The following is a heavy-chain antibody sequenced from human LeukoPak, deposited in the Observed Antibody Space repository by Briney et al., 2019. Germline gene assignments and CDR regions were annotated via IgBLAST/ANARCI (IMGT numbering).Heavy chain of an antibody. Sequence: GGSLRLFCGASGFTFSSYSMNWVREAPGKGLEWVSSISSSSSYIYYADSVKGRFTISRDNAKNSLYLQMNSLRAEDTAVYYCARVRGDPPLSSYYGMDVWGQGTTVTVSS. D-gene: IGHD2-21*01. CDR3: ARVRGDPPLSSYYGMDV. CDR2: ISSSSSYI. CDR1: GFTFSSYS. J-gene: IGHJ6*02. V-gene: IGHV3-21*01.